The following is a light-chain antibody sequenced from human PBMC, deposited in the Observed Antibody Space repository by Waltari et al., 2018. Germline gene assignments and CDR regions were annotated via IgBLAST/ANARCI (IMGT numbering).Light chain of an antibody. CDR2: PTS. CDR3: HQYYTTPYT. CDR1: QGISNY. Sequence: DIQMTQSPSSLSASVGDRVTITCRASQGISNYLAWYQQKPGKAPKLPLHPTSRLESGVPSSFSGSGSGTDYTLTINSLQPEXXXTYYCHQYYTTPYTFGQGTKLEIK. J-gene: IGKJ2*01. V-gene: IGKV1-NL1*01.